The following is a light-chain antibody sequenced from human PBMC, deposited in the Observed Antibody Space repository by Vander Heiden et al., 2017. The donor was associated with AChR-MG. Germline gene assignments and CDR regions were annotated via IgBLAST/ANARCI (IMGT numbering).Light chain of an antibody. J-gene: IGLJ3*02. CDR3: AAWDDSLKGWV. Sequence: QSVPTLPPSASGTPGQRVTISCSGSNSNIGSNTVNWYQQHPGTAPKLLIYSNNQRPSGVPDRFSGSRSGTSASLAIGWLQSEDEADYHCAAWDDSLKGWVFGGGTKVTVL. CDR1: NSNIGSNT. V-gene: IGLV1-44*01. CDR2: SNN.